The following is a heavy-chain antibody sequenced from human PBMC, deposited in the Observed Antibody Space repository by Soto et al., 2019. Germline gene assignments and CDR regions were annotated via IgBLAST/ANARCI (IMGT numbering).Heavy chain of an antibody. J-gene: IGHJ4*02. CDR2: FDPEDGET. V-gene: IGHV1-24*01. D-gene: IGHD3-10*01. Sequence: ASVKVCCKVSGYTLTELSMHWVRQAPGKGLEWMGGFDPEDGETIYAQKFQGRVTMTEDTSTDTAYMELSSLRSEDTAVYYCATDSDYYGSGSYYFDYWGKGTLVTVSS. CDR3: ATDSDYYGSGSYYFDY. CDR1: GYTLTELS.